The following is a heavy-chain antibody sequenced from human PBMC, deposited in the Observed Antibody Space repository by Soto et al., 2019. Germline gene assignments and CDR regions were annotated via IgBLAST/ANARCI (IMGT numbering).Heavy chain of an antibody. J-gene: IGHJ4*02. D-gene: IGHD1-7*01. V-gene: IGHV3-64*02. Sequence: GGSLRLSCAASGFPFSNYAMHWVRPAPGKGLEYLSAISGNGGSTYYADSVKGRFTISRDNTKNTVYLQMGSLRAEDMAVYYCARGRGNYFESGFDYWGQGTLVTVSS. CDR3: ARGRGNYFESGFDY. CDR1: GFPFSNYA. CDR2: ISGNGGST.